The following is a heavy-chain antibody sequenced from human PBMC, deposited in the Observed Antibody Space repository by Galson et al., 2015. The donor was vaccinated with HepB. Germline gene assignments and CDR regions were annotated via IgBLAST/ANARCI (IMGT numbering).Heavy chain of an antibody. Sequence: SVKVSCKVSGYTLTELSMHWVRQAPGKGLEWMGGFDPEDGETIYAQKFQGRVTMTEDTSTDTAYMELSSLRSEDTAVYYCATSYNWNDARYWFDPWGQGTLVTVSS. CDR2: FDPEDGET. CDR1: GYTLTELS. D-gene: IGHD1-20*01. V-gene: IGHV1-24*01. J-gene: IGHJ5*02. CDR3: ATSYNWNDARYWFDP.